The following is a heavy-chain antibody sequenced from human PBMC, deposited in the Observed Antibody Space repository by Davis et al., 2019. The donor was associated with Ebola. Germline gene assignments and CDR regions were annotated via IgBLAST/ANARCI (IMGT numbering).Heavy chain of an antibody. J-gene: IGHJ5*02. CDR2: IYYSGST. CDR3: ARVLTTVTTGWFDP. CDR1: GGSISSYY. V-gene: IGHV4-59*01. Sequence: SETLSLTCTVSGGSISSYYWSWIRQPPGTGLEWIGYIYYSGSTNYNPSLKSRVTISVDTSKNQFSLKLSSVTAADTAVYYCARVLTTVTTGWFDPWGQGTLVTVSS. D-gene: IGHD4-17*01.